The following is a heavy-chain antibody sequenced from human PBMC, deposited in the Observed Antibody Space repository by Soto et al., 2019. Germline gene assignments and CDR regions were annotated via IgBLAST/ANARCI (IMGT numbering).Heavy chain of an antibody. CDR1: GFTFNTYA. J-gene: IGHJ4*02. D-gene: IGHD2-2*01. CDR3: AKDSICSSFSCSARTFDN. Sequence: PGGSLRLSCAASGFTFNTYAMNWVRQAPGKGLEWVSGISNSGGSTYYADSVKGRFTISRDNSKNTLYLQMNSLRAEDTAVYYCAKDSICSSFSCSARTFDNWGQGSQVTVSS. V-gene: IGHV3-23*01. CDR2: ISNSGGST.